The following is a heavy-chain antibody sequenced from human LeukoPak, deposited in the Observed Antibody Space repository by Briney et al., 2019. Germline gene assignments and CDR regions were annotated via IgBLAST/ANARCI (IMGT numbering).Heavy chain of an antibody. J-gene: IGHJ4*02. CDR1: GYSFTSYW. D-gene: IGHD6-13*01. Sequence: GESLKISCKGSGYSFTSYWISWVRQMPGKGLEWMGRIDPSDSYTNYSPSFQGHVTISADKSVSTAYLQWSSLKASDTAMYYCATYSSSWGCFDYWGQGTLVTVSS. CDR3: ATYSSSWGCFDY. V-gene: IGHV5-10-1*01. CDR2: IDPSDSYT.